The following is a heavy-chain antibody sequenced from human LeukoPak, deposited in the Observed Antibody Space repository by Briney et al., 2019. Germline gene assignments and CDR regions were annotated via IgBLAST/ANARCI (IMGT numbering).Heavy chain of an antibody. J-gene: IGHJ5*02. CDR1: GYTFINHY. CDR2: IRPTDGRT. Sequence: GASVKISCKPSGYTFINHYIHWVRQAPGQALEWMGVIRPTDGRTRYAQNFQGRLSMTSDTSTSTAYMELSSLRSEDTAMYYCTRTINSWFDPWGQGTPVSVSS. V-gene: IGHV1-46*01. CDR3: TRTINSWFDP. D-gene: IGHD3-9*01.